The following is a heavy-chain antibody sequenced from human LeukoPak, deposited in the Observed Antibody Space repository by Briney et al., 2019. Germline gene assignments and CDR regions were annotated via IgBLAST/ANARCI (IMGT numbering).Heavy chain of an antibody. CDR2: IIPIFGTA. D-gene: IGHD1-14*01. J-gene: IGHJ4*02. V-gene: IGHV1-69*05. CDR1: GGTFSSYA. CDR3: ARSPDPPYPEYYFDY. Sequence: GASVKVSCKASGGTFSSYAISWVRQAPGQGLEWKGGIIPIFGTANYAQKFQGRVTITTDESTSTAYMELSSLRSEDTAVYYCARSPDPPYPEYYFDYWGQGTLVTVSS.